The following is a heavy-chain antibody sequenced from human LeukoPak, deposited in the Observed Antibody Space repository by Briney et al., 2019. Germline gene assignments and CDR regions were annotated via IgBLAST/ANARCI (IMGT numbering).Heavy chain of an antibody. D-gene: IGHD3-22*01. CDR3: ARDLGSDSSGYYLLDY. J-gene: IGHJ4*02. CDR1: GYTFTGYY. V-gene: IGHV1-2*02. CDR2: INPNSGGT. Sequence: ASGKVSCKASGYTFTGYYMHWVRQAPGQGLEWMGWINPNSGGTNYAQKFQGRVTMTRDTSISTAYMELSRLRSDDTAVYYCARDLGSDSSGYYLLDYWGQGTLVTVSS.